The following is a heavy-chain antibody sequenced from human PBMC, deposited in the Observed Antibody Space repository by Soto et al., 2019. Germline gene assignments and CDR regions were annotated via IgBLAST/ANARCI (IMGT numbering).Heavy chain of an antibody. CDR3: AKVGFSGYSSSWYWLDP. Sequence: GGSLRLSCAASGFTFSSYAMSWVRQAPGKGLEWVSAISGSGGSTYYADSVKGRFTISRDNSKNTLYLQMNSLRAEDTAVYYCAKVGFSGYSSSWYWLDPWGQGTLVTVSS. CDR1: GFTFSSYA. J-gene: IGHJ5*02. CDR2: ISGSGGST. V-gene: IGHV3-23*01. D-gene: IGHD6-13*01.